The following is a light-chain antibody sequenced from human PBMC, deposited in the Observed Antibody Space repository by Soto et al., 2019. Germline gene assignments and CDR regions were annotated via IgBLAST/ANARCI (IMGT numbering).Light chain of an antibody. CDR2: AAS. Sequence: EVVLTQSPATLSLSPGARATLSCRASQSIDVGHLACYQHKGGQAPRLLIHAASTRAPGVPDRFSGSGFGTAYSLITDRLEPEDFALYYCQLYGGSPPMGTFGPGTTV. V-gene: IGKV3-20*01. J-gene: IGKJ3*01. CDR1: QSIDVGH. CDR3: QLYGGSPPMGT.